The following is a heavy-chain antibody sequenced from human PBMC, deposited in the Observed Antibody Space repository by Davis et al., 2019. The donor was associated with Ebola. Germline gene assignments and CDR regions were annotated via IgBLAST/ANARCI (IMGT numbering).Heavy chain of an antibody. D-gene: IGHD6-13*01. V-gene: IGHV4-59*12. CDR3: APRGSGSWALYFHP. CDR2: LYHGGNT. J-gene: IGHJ1*01. CDR1: GGSISGYY. Sequence: SETLSLTCTVSGGSISGYYWSWIRQPPGKGLEWIGFLYHGGNTNYNPSLKSRVTISVDTSKNQFSLKLSSVTAADTAVYYCAPRGSGSWALYFHPWGQGTLVTVSA.